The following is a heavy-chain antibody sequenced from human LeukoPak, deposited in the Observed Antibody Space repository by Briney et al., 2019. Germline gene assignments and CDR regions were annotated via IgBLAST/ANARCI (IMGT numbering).Heavy chain of an antibody. CDR1: GFTFSSYA. V-gene: IGHV3-23*01. CDR2: ISGSGGST. D-gene: IGHD3-3*01. J-gene: IGHJ3*02. Sequence: GGSLRLSCAASGFTFSSYAMSWVRQAPGKGLEWVSAISGSGGSTYYADSVKGRFTISRDNSKNTLYLQMNSLRAEDTAAYYCAKDGPYYDFWSGYHSDAFDIWGQGTMVTVSS. CDR3: AKDGPYYDFWSGYHSDAFDI.